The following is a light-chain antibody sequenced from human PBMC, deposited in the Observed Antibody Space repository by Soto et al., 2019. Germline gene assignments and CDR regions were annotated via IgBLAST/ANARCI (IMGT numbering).Light chain of an antibody. CDR1: QSISSW. CDR3: QQYKNYPWT. CDR2: KAS. J-gene: IGKJ1*01. V-gene: IGKV1-5*03. Sequence: DIQMTQSPSTLSASIGDRVTITCRASQSISSWLAWYQQKPGKAPKLLIYKASSLESGVPSRFRGSGSGTEFTLTISSLQPDDFVTYYCQQYKNYPWTFGQGTKVEIK.